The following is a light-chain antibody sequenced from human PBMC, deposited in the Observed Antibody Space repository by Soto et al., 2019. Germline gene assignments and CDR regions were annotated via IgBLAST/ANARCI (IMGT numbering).Light chain of an antibody. CDR2: AAS. CDR1: QSISNF. Sequence: CRASQSISNFLNWYQQKPGKAPNLLIYAASSLQSGVPSRFSGSGSGTDFTLTISRLEPEDFAVYYCQQYRDSRTFGQGTKVDIK. V-gene: IGKV1-39*02. CDR3: QQYRDSRT. J-gene: IGKJ1*01.